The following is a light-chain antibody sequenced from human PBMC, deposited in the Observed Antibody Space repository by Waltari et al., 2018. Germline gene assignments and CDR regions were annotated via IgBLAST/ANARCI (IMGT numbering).Light chain of an antibody. CDR3: QQYNSYPLT. J-gene: IGKJ4*01. V-gene: IGKV1-16*02. CDR1: QGISNY. CDR2: SAS. Sequence: DIQITQSPSSLSASVGARVNITCRASQGISNYLAWCQQKPGKAPKSLIDSASRLQSGVPSKFSGSGSGTDFTLTISSLQPEDSATYYCQQYNSYPLTFGGGTKVEIK.